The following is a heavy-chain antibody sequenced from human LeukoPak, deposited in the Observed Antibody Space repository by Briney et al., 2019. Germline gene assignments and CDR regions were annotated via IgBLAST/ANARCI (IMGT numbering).Heavy chain of an antibody. D-gene: IGHD3-9*01. CDR2: INHSGST. CDR1: GGSFSGYY. CDR3: ARPGRPRYFAASDAFDI. Sequence: SETLSLTCAVYGGSFSGYYWSWIRQPPGKGLEWIGEINHSGSTNYNPSLKNRVTISVDTSKNQFSLKLSSVTAADTAVYHCARPGRPRYFAASDAFDIWGQGTMVTISS. J-gene: IGHJ3*02. V-gene: IGHV4-34*01.